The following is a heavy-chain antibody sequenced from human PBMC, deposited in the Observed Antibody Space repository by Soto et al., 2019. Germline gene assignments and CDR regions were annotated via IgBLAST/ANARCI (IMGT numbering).Heavy chain of an antibody. J-gene: IGHJ3*02. V-gene: IGHV4-59*01. D-gene: IGHD3-22*01. CDR2: IYYSGST. Sequence: SETLSLTFTVSGGSISSYYWSWIRQPPGKGLEWIGYIYYSGSTNYNPSLKSRVTISVDTSKNQFSLKLSSVTAADTAVYYCARSAYYYDSSGYLVPCYAFDIWGQGTMVTVSS. CDR3: ARSAYYYDSSGYLVPCYAFDI. CDR1: GGSISSYY.